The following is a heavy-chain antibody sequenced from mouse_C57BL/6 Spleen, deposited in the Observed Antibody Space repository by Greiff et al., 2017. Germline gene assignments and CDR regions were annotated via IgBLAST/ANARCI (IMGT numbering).Heavy chain of an antibody. CDR2: INPNNGGT. V-gene: IGHV1-26*01. CDR1: GYTFTDYY. D-gene: IGHD4-1*01. Sequence: EVQLQQSGPELVKPGASVKISCKASGYTFTDYYMNWVKQSHGKSLEWIGDINPNNGGTSYNQKFKGKATLTVDKSSSTAYMELRSLTSEDSAVYYCARSALLTGNYFDYWGQGTTLTVSS. CDR3: ARSALLTGNYFDY. J-gene: IGHJ2*01.